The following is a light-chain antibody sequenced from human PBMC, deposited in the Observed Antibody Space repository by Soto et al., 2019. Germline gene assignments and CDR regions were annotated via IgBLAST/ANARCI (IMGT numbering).Light chain of an antibody. CDR1: NRDIGSYNL. CDR3: CSYTDNFYV. CDR2: EGS. V-gene: IGLV2-23*01. Sequence: QSALTQPASVSGSPGQSITISCTGSNRDIGSYNLVSWYQQHPGKVPKLMIYEGSKRPSGVSSRFSGSKSGNTASLTISGLQAEDEAAYYCCSYTDNFYVFGTGTKLTVL. J-gene: IGLJ1*01.